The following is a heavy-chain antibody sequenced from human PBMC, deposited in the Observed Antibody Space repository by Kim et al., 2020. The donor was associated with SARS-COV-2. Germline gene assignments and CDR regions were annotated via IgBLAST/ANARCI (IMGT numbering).Heavy chain of an antibody. CDR2: IKQDGSEK. Sequence: GGSLRLSCAASGFTFSSYWMSWVRQAPGKGLEWVANIKQDGSEKYYVDSVKGRFTISRDNAKNSLYLQMNSLRAEDTAVYYCARVARGYYGSGSCDYWGQGTLVTVSS. D-gene: IGHD3-10*01. J-gene: IGHJ4*02. CDR3: ARVARGYYGSGSCDY. V-gene: IGHV3-7*01. CDR1: GFTFSSYW.